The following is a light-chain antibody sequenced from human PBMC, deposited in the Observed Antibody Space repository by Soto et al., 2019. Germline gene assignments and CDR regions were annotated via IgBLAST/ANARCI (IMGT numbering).Light chain of an antibody. CDR2: RNN. J-gene: IGLJ2*01. V-gene: IGLV1-47*01. CDR1: RPNIGNNH. Sequence: QSVLSQSPSESGTPGERVTISCSGSRPNIGNNHVDWYQQFPGTAPTLLIYRNNRRPSGVPDRFFGSKSGTSASLAISGLRSEDEADYYCTSWDDSQRGEIFGRGTKLTVL. CDR3: TSWDDSQRGEI.